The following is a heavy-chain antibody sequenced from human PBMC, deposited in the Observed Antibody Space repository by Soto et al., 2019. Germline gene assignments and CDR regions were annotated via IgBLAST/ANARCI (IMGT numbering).Heavy chain of an antibody. Sequence: GGSLRLSCVASGFTFDDYGMSWVRQGPGKGLEWVSGINRNGGNTGYADSVQDRFSISRDNAKKSLYLHMNSLKVEDTALYYCARQGRDAFDIWGQGTKVTVSS. CDR1: GFTFDDYG. CDR2: INRNGGNT. J-gene: IGHJ3*02. V-gene: IGHV3-20*04. CDR3: ARQGRDAFDI.